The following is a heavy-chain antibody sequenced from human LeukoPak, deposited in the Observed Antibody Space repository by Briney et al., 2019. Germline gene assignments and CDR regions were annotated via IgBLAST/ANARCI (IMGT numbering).Heavy chain of an antibody. J-gene: IGHJ4*02. CDR3: ARENWSQDY. Sequence: GGSLRLSCAASGFTFTNYYMTWVRQAPGKGLEWVANINKDGSKGIYVEAVRGRYNISRDNAKKSLYLQMDNLSAEDTATYYCARENWSQDYWGQGTRVTVSS. CDR1: GFTFTNYY. CDR2: INKDGSKG. V-gene: IGHV3-7*01. D-gene: IGHD1-1*01.